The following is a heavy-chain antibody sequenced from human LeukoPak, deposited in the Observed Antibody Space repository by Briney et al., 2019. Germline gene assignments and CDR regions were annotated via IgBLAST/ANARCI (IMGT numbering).Heavy chain of an antibody. V-gene: IGHV1-3*01. Sequence: ASVKVSCKASGYTFTTYAIHWVRQASGQRLEWMGWINAGSGNTKYSQKFQGRVTITRDTSASTAYMELSSLRSEDTAVYYCARGSAYGGNWFDPWGQGTLVTVSS. CDR2: INAGSGNT. J-gene: IGHJ5*02. D-gene: IGHD4-23*01. CDR3: ARGSAYGGNWFDP. CDR1: GYTFTTYA.